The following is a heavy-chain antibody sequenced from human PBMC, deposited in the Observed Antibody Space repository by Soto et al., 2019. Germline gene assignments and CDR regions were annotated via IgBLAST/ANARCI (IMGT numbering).Heavy chain of an antibody. Sequence: QVQLQGSGPGLVKPSRTLSLTCTVSGGSIDRGDYYWTWIRQPPGKGLEWLGHIHYSGRAQYKSSLKSRITISVDTSKNDFSLKLNSVTAADTAVYYCAREHDPHCSGPRCYTGAMDVWGQGTTVTVSS. V-gene: IGHV4-30-4*01. J-gene: IGHJ6*02. CDR3: AREHDPHCSGPRCYTGAMDV. CDR2: IHYSGRA. D-gene: IGHD2-2*02. CDR1: GGSIDRGDYY.